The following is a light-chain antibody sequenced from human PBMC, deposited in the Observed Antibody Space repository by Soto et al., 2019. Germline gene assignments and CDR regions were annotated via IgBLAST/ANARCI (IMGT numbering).Light chain of an antibody. V-gene: IGKV1-33*01. Sequence: DIQMTQSPSSLSASVGDRVTITCQASQDITNYLNWYQQKPGKAPKLLIYEASSLETGVPSRFSGGGSGAHFSFTISGLQPGDVATYYCQYSRHLPLFGPGTKVDMK. J-gene: IGKJ3*01. CDR1: QDITNY. CDR2: EAS. CDR3: QYSRHLPL.